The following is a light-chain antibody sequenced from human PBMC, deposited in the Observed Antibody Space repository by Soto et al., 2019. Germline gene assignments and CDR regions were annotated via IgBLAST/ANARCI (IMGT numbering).Light chain of an antibody. V-gene: IGKV3-20*01. CDR3: QQYGSSPWT. Sequence: EIVLTQSPGTLSLSPGERATLSCRASQSVSSDYLAWYQQKPGQAPRLLIFGASSRAAGIPERFSGSGSGTDFTLTISRLEPGDFAVYYCQQYGSSPWTFGQGTRVEIK. CDR2: GAS. J-gene: IGKJ1*01. CDR1: QSVSSDY.